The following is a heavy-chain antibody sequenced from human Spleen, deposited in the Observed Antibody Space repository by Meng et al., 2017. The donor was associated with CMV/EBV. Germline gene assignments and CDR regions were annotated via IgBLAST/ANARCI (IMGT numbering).Heavy chain of an antibody. J-gene: IGHJ5*02. CDR1: GFTFDDYG. Sequence: GESLKIACAASGFTFDDYGMSLVRQVPGKGLEWGYGINWNGGGIGYADSVKGRVTISRDDAKNSLYLQMNYLRFDDTALYYCARHRYCSGGTCSSNWFDTWGQGTLVTVSS. CDR3: ARHRYCSGGTCSSNWFDT. CDR2: INWNGGGI. V-gene: IGHV3-20*04. D-gene: IGHD2-15*01.